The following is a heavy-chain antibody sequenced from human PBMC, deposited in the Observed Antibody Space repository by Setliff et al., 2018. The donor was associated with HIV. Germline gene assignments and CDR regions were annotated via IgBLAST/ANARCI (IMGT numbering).Heavy chain of an antibody. CDR1: GFTFSDYY. J-gene: IGHJ3*02. CDR3: AREGTYSGTYWVRRVASFDI. CDR2: VSHTGST. V-gene: IGHV4-34*01. D-gene: IGHD1-26*01. Sequence: GSLRLSCAASGFTFSDYYMSWIRQAPGKGLEWIGDVSHTGSTNYNPSLKSRITISADTPKNQFSLKLSSVTAADTAVYYCAREGTYSGTYWVRRVASFDIWGQGTMVTVSS.